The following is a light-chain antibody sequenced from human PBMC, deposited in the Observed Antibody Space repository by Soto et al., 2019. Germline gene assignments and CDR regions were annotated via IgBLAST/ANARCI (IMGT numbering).Light chain of an antibody. Sequence: DIPMTQSPSTLSASIRDRVTITCRASQSISSWLAWYQQKSGKDPKLLIYDASSLESGGPSRFSGSGSGTEFTLTIRSLQPDDFATYYCQQYKSYPWTFGQGTKVEIK. CDR2: DAS. J-gene: IGKJ1*01. V-gene: IGKV1-5*01. CDR1: QSISSW. CDR3: QQYKSYPWT.